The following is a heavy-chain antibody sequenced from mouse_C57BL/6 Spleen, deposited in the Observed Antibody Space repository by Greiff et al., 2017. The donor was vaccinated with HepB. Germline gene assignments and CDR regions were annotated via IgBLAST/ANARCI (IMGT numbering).Heavy chain of an antibody. CDR2: ICRGGST. V-gene: IGHV2-5*01. J-gene: IGHJ3*01. D-gene: IGHD2-4*01. CDR1: GFSFTSYG. CDR3: AKGGHYDYDEASFAY. Sequence: VQLKESGPGLVQPSQSLSITCTVSGFSFTSYGVHWVRQSPGKGLEWLGVICRGGSTDYNAAFMSRLSITKDNSKSQVFFKMNSLQADDTAIYYCAKGGHYDYDEASFAYWGQGTLVTVSA.